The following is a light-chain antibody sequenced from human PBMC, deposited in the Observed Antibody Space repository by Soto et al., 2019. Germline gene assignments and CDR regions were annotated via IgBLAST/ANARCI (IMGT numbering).Light chain of an antibody. CDR1: QSINSW. CDR2: KAS. CDR3: QQYEAYPLT. Sequence: DIQMTQSPSTLSASVGDRVTITCRASQSINSWLAWYQQKPGKAPKLLIYKASSLESGVRLRFSGSGSGTEFTLTISSLQPDDFATYYCQQYEAYPLTFGGGTKVEIK. J-gene: IGKJ4*01. V-gene: IGKV1-5*03.